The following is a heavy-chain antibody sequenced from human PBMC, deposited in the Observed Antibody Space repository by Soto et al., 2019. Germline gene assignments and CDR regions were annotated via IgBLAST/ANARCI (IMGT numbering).Heavy chain of an antibody. CDR2: IFHDGTA. J-gene: IGHJ4*02. Sequence: SETLSLTCTVSGVSISSGNWWTWVRQSPRKGLEYIGEIFHDGTANYFPSFERRVAMSVDKSKNQFSLKLTSVTAADAAIYYCARLVYDTRLDYLYFDFWGQGAQVTVSS. V-gene: IGHV4-4*02. CDR1: GVSISSGNW. D-gene: IGHD3-16*01. CDR3: ARLVYDTRLDYLYFDF.